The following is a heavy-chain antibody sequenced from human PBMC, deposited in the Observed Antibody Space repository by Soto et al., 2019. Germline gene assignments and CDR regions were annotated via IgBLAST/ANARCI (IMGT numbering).Heavy chain of an antibody. D-gene: IGHD3-9*01. V-gene: IGHV3-30*03. CDR2: ISYDGSNK. Sequence: GGSLRLSCAASGFTFSSYGMHWVRQAPGKGLEWVAVISYDGSNKYYADSVKGRFTISRDNSKNTLYLQMNSLRAEDTAVYYCAHENPEPGYFDWLLSLWGQGTLVTVSS. CDR3: AHENPEPGYFDWLLSL. CDR1: GFTFSSYG. J-gene: IGHJ4*02.